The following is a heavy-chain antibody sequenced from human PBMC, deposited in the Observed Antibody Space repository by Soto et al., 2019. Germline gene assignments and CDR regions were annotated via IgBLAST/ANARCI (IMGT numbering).Heavy chain of an antibody. J-gene: IGHJ6*02. V-gene: IGHV4-30-2*01. CDR2: IYHSGST. CDR3: YRGNYRYATDV. CDR1: GGSISTGGYS. Sequence: SETLSLTCDVSGGSISTGGYSWNWIRQPPGKGLEWVGYIYHSGSTYDNPSLKSRVTMSVNRSKNQFSLNLTPVTAADTAVYFCYRGNYRYATDVWGQGTTVTVSS.